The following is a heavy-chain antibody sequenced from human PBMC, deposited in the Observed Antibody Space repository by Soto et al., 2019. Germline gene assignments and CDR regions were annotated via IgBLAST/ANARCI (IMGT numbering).Heavy chain of an antibody. Sequence: SETLSLTCAVYGGSFSTNYWNWIRQPPGEGLEWIGEINDSGSTNYNPSLKGRVTISLDTSKNQFSLKLSSVTAADTAVYYCAKTGYWGQGTLVTVSS. J-gene: IGHJ4*02. CDR3: AKTGY. CDR2: INDSGST. V-gene: IGHV4-34*01. CDR1: GGSFSTNY.